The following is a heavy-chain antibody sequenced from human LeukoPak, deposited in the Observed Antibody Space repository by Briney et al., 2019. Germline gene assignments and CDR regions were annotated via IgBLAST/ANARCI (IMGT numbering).Heavy chain of an antibody. CDR1: GYSFTSYW. J-gene: IGHJ4*02. V-gene: IGHV5-51*01. CDR2: IYPGDSDT. D-gene: IGHD3-10*01. Sequence: GESLKISCKGSGYSFTSYWSGWVRQMPGKGLDWMGIIYPGDSDTRYSLSFQGQVTISADKSISTAYLQWSSLKASDTAMYYCARQDYFGSGSYPYYFDYWGQGTLVTVSS. CDR3: ARQDYFGSGSYPYYFDY.